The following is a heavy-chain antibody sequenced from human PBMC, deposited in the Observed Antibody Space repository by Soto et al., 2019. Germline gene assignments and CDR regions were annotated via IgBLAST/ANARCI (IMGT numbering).Heavy chain of an antibody. D-gene: IGHD6-13*01. CDR3: AREGSSSWYYFDY. Sequence: GGSLRLSCAASGFTFSSYSMNWVRQAPGKGLEWVSSISSSSSYIYYADSVKGRFTISRDNAKNSLYLQMNSLRAEDTAVYYCAREGSSSWYYFDYWGQGTLVTVSS. J-gene: IGHJ4*02. CDR1: GFTFSSYS. V-gene: IGHV3-21*01. CDR2: ISSSSSYI.